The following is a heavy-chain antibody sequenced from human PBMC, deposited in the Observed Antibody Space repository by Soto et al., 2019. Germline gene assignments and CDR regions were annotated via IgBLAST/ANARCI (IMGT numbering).Heavy chain of an antibody. V-gene: IGHV3-33*06. CDR2: IWYDGSNK. J-gene: IGHJ4*02. D-gene: IGHD5-18*01. Sequence: GGSLRLSCAASGFTFSSCAMGWVRQAPGKGLEWVAVIWYDGSNKYYADSVKGRFTISRDNAKNTLYLQMNSLRDEDTAVYYCAKDSGYRYGPIDYWGQGNLVTVSS. CDR1: GFTFSSCA. CDR3: AKDSGYRYGPIDY.